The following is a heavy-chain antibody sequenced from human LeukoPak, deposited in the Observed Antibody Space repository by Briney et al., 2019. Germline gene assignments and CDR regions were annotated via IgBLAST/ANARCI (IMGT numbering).Heavy chain of an antibody. V-gene: IGHV3-11*01. CDR1: GFSFSDYS. Sequence: GGSLRLSCAASGFSFSDYSMSWIRQAPGEGLEWISYVSSSGSGSTIYYADSVKGRFTISRDNAKNSLYLQMNSLRADDTAVYYCARRTPLRAFDIWGQGTMVTVSS. CDR3: ARRTPLRAFDI. CDR2: VSSSGSGSTI. J-gene: IGHJ3*02.